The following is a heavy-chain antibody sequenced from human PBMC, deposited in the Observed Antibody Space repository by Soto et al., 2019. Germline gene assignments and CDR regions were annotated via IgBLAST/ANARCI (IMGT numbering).Heavy chain of an antibody. CDR2: ISGSTGST. D-gene: IGHD3-16*01. CDR1: GFTFSSYA. J-gene: IGHJ4*02. V-gene: IGHV3-23*01. Sequence: EVQLLESGGGLVQPGGSLRLSCAASGFTFSSYAMSWARQAPGKGLEWVSGISGSTGSTYYGDSVKGRFTISRDNSKNTLYLQMLSLRAGDTAVYYCAKGTPMLTGHLDSWGQGTLVTVSS. CDR3: AKGTPMLTGHLDS.